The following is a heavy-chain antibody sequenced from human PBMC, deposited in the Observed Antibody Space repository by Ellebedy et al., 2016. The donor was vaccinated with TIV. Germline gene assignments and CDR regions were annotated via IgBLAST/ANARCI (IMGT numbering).Heavy chain of an antibody. V-gene: IGHV3-23*01. Sequence: GESLKISXAASGFPFNNYVMTWVRQAPGKGLEWLSLIDTAGSPQYADSVKGRFSISRDNSNNTIYLQMNSLRAEDTAVYYCAKAGGLRFLDHWGQGTLVTVSS. CDR1: GFPFNNYV. CDR2: IDTAGSP. J-gene: IGHJ4*02. CDR3: AKAGGLRFLDH. D-gene: IGHD4-17*01.